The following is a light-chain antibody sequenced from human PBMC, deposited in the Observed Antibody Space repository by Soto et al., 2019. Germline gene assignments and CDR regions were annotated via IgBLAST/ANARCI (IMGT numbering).Light chain of an antibody. J-gene: IGLJ3*02. CDR1: SSDVGGYNY. CDR3: SSYTSSSTSWV. CDR2: DVS. Sequence: QSALTQPASVSGSPGQSITISCTGTSSDVGGYNYVSWYQQHPGKAPKLMIYDVSNRPSGVSNRFSGSKSGNTASLTISGLQAEDEADYYCSSYTSSSTSWVFGGGNKLTVL. V-gene: IGLV2-14*01.